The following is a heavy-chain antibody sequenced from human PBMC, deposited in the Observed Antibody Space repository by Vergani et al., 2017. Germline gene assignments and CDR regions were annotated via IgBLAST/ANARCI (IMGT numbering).Heavy chain of an antibody. J-gene: IGHJ6*03. V-gene: IGHV3-74*01. CDR1: GFTLSSSW. CDR2: INSDVSST. CDR3: ARGGRIAARYYYDNFMNV. D-gene: IGHD6-13*01. Sequence: EVQLVESGGGLVQPGGSLRLSCAASGFTLSSSWMHWVRQAPGKGRVWGSRINSDVSSTSYADSVKGRFTISRDNAKNTLYLQMNSLRAEDTAVYYCARGGRIAARYYYDNFMNVWGKGTTVSVSS.